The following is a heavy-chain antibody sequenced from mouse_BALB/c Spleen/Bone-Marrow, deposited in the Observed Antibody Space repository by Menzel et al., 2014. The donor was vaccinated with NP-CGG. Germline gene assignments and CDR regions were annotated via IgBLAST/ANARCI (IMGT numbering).Heavy chain of an antibody. D-gene: IGHD6-1*01. V-gene: IGHV1-14*01. CDR2: INPYNDGI. Sequence: EVQLVESGPELVKPGASVKMSCKASGYTFTSYVMHWVKQKPGQGLEWIGYINPYNDGIKYNEKFKGKATLTSDKSSSTAYMELSGLTSEDSAVYYCAKGLAPDYWGQGTTLTVSS. CDR3: AKGLAPDY. J-gene: IGHJ2*01. CDR1: GYTFTSYV.